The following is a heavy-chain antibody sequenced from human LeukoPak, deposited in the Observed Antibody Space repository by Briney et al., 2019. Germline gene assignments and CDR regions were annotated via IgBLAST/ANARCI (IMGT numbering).Heavy chain of an antibody. CDR2: ISYDGSNK. Sequence: GGSLRLSCAASGFTFSSYGMHWVRQAPGKGLEWVAVISYDGSNKYYADSVKGRFTISRDNSKNTLYLQMNSLRAEDAAVYYWAKDTAAAGTPLYFDYWGQGTLVTVSS. CDR3: AKDTAAAGTPLYFDY. V-gene: IGHV3-30*18. CDR1: GFTFSSYG. J-gene: IGHJ4*02. D-gene: IGHD6-13*01.